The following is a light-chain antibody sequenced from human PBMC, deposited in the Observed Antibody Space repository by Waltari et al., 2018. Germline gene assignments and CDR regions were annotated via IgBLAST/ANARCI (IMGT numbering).Light chain of an antibody. V-gene: IGKV3D-15*01. CDR1: QTFTST. J-gene: IGKJ1*01. CDR3: QQNSDWPRT. CDR2: GTS. Sequence: KMLTQSQATRALSPDKGAHLSCWANQTFTSTLTWYQQKPGQAPRLLIYGTSTRATGVPDRFSGSGSGTDFTLNINSLEPEDVAVYFCQQNSDWPRTFGQGTKVEVK.